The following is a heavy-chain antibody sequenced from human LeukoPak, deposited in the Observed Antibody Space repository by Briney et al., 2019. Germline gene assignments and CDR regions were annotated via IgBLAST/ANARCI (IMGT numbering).Heavy chain of an antibody. Sequence: SGGSLRLSCAASGFTFSASAMSWVRQAPGKGPEWVSDISSTGHTTYYADSVKGRFGIFRDNSKNIVYAQMSSLRVGDTAVYYCAKYAGRDGADDSLDYWGQGTLVSVSS. V-gene: IGHV3-23*01. CDR1: GFTFSASA. J-gene: IGHJ4*02. CDR2: ISSTGHTT. CDR3: AKYAGRDGADDSLDY. D-gene: IGHD5-24*01.